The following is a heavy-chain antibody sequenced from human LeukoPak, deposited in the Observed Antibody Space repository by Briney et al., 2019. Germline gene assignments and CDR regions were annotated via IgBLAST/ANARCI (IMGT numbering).Heavy chain of an antibody. J-gene: IGHJ6*04. Sequence: GGILRLYRAVSGFPFSSCWMSWIRQATGKGLPCVANIKQDGSGKYYVDSVKDRFPISRYNAMISLYLQMNSLRAEDTAVYYCARESRCGMDVWGKGTTVTVSS. V-gene: IGHV3-7*03. CDR2: IKQDGSGK. CDR1: GFPFSSCW. D-gene: IGHD3-16*02. CDR3: ARESRCGMDV.